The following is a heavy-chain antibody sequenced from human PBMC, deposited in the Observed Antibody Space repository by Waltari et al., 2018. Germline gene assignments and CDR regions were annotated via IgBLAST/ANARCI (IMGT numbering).Heavy chain of an antibody. Sequence: QVQLEESGGGVVQPGRSLRLSCAASGFTFSSYGMHWVRQAPGKGLEWVAVIWYDGSNKYYADSVKGRFTISRDNSKNTLYLQMNSLRAEDTAVYYCARDREVGATYFDYWGQGTLVTVSS. D-gene: IGHD1-26*01. J-gene: IGHJ4*02. V-gene: IGHV3-33*01. CDR3: ARDREVGATYFDY. CDR1: GFTFSSYG. CDR2: IWYDGSNK.